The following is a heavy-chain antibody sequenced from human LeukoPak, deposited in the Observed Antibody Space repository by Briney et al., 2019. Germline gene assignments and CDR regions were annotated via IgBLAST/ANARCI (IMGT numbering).Heavy chain of an antibody. J-gene: IGHJ5*02. CDR1: GFTFSNHA. Sequence: GGSLRLSCAASGFTFSNHAMTWVRQAPGKGLEWVSAISANGVDTFYAPSVKGRFTISRDNSKNTLYLQINSLRAEDTAIYYCAKDVWWSVSWGQGTLVTVSS. CDR2: ISANGVDT. CDR3: AKDVWWSVS. D-gene: IGHD2-8*02. V-gene: IGHV3-23*01.